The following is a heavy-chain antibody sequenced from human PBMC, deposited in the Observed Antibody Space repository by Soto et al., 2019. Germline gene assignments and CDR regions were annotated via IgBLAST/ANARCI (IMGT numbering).Heavy chain of an antibody. J-gene: IGHJ4*02. D-gene: IGHD3-10*01. CDR2: IYYSGST. Sequence: QLQVQESGPGLVKPSETLSLTCTVSGGSITSSSYYWGWIRQPPGKGLEWIGSIYYSGSTYYNPSLKSRVTISVDTSKNQFSLRLSSVTAADTAVSYCARHGHYYYGSGTYYKRYFDFWGQGTLVTVSS. CDR1: GGSITSSSYY. V-gene: IGHV4-39*01. CDR3: ARHGHYYYGSGTYYKRYFDF.